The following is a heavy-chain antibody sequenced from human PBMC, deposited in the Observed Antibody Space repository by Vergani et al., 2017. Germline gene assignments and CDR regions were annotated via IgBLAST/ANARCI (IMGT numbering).Heavy chain of an antibody. CDR3: AVDASPIVGASISYYYYGMDV. J-gene: IGHJ6*02. Sequence: QVQLVQSGAEVKKPGSSVKLSCKASGGTFSSYTISWVRQAPGQGLEWMGRIIPILGIANYAQKFQVRVTITADKSTSTAYMELSSLGLEDTAVYYCAVDASPIVGASISYYYYGMDVWGQWTTVTVSS. V-gene: IGHV1-69*02. D-gene: IGHD1-26*01. CDR1: GGTFSSYT. CDR2: IIPILGIA.